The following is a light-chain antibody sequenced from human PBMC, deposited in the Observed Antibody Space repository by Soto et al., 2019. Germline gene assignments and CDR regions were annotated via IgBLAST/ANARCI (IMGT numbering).Light chain of an antibody. CDR2: AAS. CDR1: QGISNY. CDR3: QKYNRAPFT. Sequence: DIQMTQSPSSLSASVGDRVTITCRASQGISNYLAWYQQKPGKVPKLMIYAASPLQSGVPSRFSGSGSGTDFTLTIRSLQPEDVATYYCQKYNRAPFTVGPGTKVDIK. J-gene: IGKJ3*01. V-gene: IGKV1-27*01.